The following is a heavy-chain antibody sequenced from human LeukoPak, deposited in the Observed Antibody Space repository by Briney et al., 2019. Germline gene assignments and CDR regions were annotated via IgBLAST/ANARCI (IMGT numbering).Heavy chain of an antibody. D-gene: IGHD6-13*01. V-gene: IGHV4-4*07. CDR3: AKLTRNALYSRGRTGY. Sequence: SETLSLTCTVSGGSISSYYWSWIRQPAGKGLEWIGRIYTSGSTNYNPSLKSRVTISVDTSKNQFSLKLSPVTAADTAVYYCAKLTRNALYSRGRTGYWGQGTLVTVSS. J-gene: IGHJ4*02. CDR2: IYTSGST. CDR1: GGSISSYY.